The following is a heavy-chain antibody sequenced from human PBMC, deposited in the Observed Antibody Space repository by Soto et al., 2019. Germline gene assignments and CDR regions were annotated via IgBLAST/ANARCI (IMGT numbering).Heavy chain of an antibody. V-gene: IGHV5-51*01. CDR2: IYPGDSDT. D-gene: IGHD6-13*01. CDR3: AISGGGQKQQPPKYYYGMDV. J-gene: IGHJ6*02. Sequence: GESLKISCEGSGYSFTSYWIAWVRQMPGKGLEWMGIIYPGDSDTRYRPSFQGQVTIPADKSISTAYLQWSSLKASDTAMYYCAISGGGQKQQPPKYYYGMDVWGQGTTVTVSS. CDR1: GYSFTSYW.